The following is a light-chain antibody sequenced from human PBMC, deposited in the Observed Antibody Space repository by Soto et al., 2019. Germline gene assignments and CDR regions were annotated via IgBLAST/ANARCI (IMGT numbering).Light chain of an antibody. CDR2: RNN. V-gene: IGLV1-44*01. Sequence: QSVLTQPPSASGTLGQRVTISCSGSSANIGSNTVNWYQQLPGTAPKVLIYRNNQRPSGVPDRFSGSKSGTSASLAISGLQSEDESDYYCAAWDDSLNGVVFGGGTQLTVL. CDR1: SANIGSNT. J-gene: IGLJ2*01. CDR3: AAWDDSLNGVV.